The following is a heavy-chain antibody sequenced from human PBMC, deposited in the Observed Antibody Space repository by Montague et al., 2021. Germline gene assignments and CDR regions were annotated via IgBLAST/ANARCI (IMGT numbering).Heavy chain of an antibody. CDR3: ARAEDYYGSGSYLGFDY. D-gene: IGHD3-10*01. Sequence: SETLSLTCTVSGDSMNTYKWNWIRQPPGKGLEWIGYIYSSGNTNYNPSLKSRVTISVDTSRNQFSLEVSSVTAADTAMYYCARAEDYYGSGSYLGFDYWGQGTLVTVSS. CDR2: IYSSGNT. J-gene: IGHJ4*02. CDR1: GDSMNTYK. V-gene: IGHV4-59*01.